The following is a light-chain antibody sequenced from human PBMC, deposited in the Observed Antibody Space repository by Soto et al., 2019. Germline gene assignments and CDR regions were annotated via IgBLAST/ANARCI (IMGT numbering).Light chain of an antibody. CDR2: DNG. J-gene: IGLJ2*01. CDR3: QVWDTSDGHRGL. CDR1: NIGRKS. V-gene: IGLV3-21*02. Sequence: SYELTQPPSVSVAPGQTARMTCGGNNIGRKSVHWYQRKPGQAPVLVVYDNGDRPSGIPERISGSNSGNTATLTISRVEVGDEADYYCQVWDTSDGHRGLCGGGTKLTVL.